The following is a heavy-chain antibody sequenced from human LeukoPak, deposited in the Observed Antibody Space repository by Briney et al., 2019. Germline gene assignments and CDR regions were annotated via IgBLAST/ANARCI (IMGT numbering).Heavy chain of an antibody. CDR1: GFTFTSYY. D-gene: IGHD3-3*01. J-gene: IGHJ2*01. CDR3: ARDRESGYLQKYWYFDL. V-gene: IGHV1-46*01. Sequence: GGSLRLSCAASGFTFTSYYMHWVRQAPGQGLKWRGIINPSGGSTSYAQKFQGRVTMTRDTSTSTVYMELSSLRSEDTAVYYCARDRESGYLQKYWYFDLWGRGTLVTVSS. CDR2: INPSGGST.